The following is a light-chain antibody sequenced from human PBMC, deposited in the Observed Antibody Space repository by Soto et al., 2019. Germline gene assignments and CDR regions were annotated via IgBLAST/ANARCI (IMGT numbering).Light chain of an antibody. Sequence: DIQLTQSPSFLSASVGDRVTITCRATQGISTYLAWYQHKPGKAPKLLIYTASTLQSGVPSRFSGSGSGTDFTLTISSLQPEDFATYYCQQVKSYPLTFGGVTKVEIK. V-gene: IGKV1-9*01. CDR1: QGISTY. CDR2: TAS. J-gene: IGKJ4*01. CDR3: QQVKSYPLT.